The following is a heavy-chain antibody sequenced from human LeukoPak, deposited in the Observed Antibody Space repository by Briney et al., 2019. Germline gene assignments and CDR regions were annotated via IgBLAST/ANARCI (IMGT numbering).Heavy chain of an antibody. J-gene: IGHJ6*02. CDR1: GGSISSYY. Sequence: SETLSLTCTVSGGSISSYYWSWIRQPPGKGLEWIGYIYYSGSTNYNPSLKSRVTISVDTSKNQSSLKLSSVTAADTAVYYCARGSSSWTYYYGMDVWGQGTTVTVSS. D-gene: IGHD6-13*01. CDR3: ARGSSSWTYYYGMDV. CDR2: IYYSGST. V-gene: IGHV4-59*01.